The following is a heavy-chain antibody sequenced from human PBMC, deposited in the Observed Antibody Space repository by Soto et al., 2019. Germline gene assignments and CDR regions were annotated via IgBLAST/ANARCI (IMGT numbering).Heavy chain of an antibody. CDR2: IYYSGST. J-gene: IGHJ4*02. CDR1: GGSISSGDYY. D-gene: IGHD3-10*01. Sequence: PSETLSLTCTVSGGSISSGDYYWSWIRQPPGKGLEWIGYIYYSGSTYYNPSLKSRVTISVDTSKNQFSLKLSSVTAADTAVYYCARHELWFGEVPQGYFDYWGQGTLVTVSS. CDR3: ARHELWFGEVPQGYFDY. V-gene: IGHV4-30-4*01.